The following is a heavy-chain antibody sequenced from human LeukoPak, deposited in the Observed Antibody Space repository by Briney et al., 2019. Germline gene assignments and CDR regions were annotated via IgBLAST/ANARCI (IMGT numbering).Heavy chain of an antibody. V-gene: IGHV1-46*01. CDR2: INPSGGST. J-gene: IGHJ6*03. D-gene: IGHD4-11*01. CDR3: ATAPSHDYSNYRAYYYYYMDV. Sequence: ASVKVSCKASGYTFTSYYMHWVRQAPGQGLEWMGIINPSGGSTSYAQKFQGRVTMTEDTSTDTAYMELSSLRSEDTAVYYCATAPSHDYSNYRAYYYYYMDVWGKGTTVTVSS. CDR1: GYTFTSYY.